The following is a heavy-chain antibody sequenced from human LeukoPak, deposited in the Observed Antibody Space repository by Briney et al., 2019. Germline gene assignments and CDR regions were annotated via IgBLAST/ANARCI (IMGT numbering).Heavy chain of an antibody. CDR2: IYYSGST. Sequence: KPSETLSLTCTVSGGSISSSSYYWGWIRQPPGKGLEWIGSIYYSGSTYYNPSLKSRVTISVDTSKNQFSLKLSSVTAADTAVYYCARHGHTAMPPEDYWGQGTLVTVSS. J-gene: IGHJ4*02. CDR1: GGSISSSSYY. V-gene: IGHV4-39*01. CDR3: ARHGHTAMPPEDY. D-gene: IGHD5-18*01.